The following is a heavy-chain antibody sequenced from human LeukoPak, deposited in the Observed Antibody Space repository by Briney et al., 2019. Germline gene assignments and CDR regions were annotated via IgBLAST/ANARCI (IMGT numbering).Heavy chain of an antibody. J-gene: IGHJ4*02. CDR2: IIPIFGTA. CDR3: ARGMVTAIDY. D-gene: IGHD2-21*02. V-gene: IGHV1-69*13. CDR1: GGTFSSYA. Sequence: ASVKVSCKASGGTFSSYAISWVRQAPGQGLEWMGGIIPIFGTANYAQKFQGRVTITADESTSTAYMELSSLRSDDTAVYYCARGMVTAIDYWGQGTLVTVSS.